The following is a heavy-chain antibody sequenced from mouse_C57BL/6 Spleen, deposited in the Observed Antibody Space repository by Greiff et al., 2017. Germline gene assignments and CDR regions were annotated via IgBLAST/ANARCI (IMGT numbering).Heavy chain of an antibody. D-gene: IGHD1-1*01. CDR1: GYTFTSYW. Sequence: QVQLQQPGAELVKPGASVKLSCKASGYTFTSYWMHWVKQRPGQGLEWIGMIHPNSGSTNYNEKFKSKATLTVDKSSSTAYMQLSSLTSEDSAVYYCARKGGLVTTVVASLDYWGQGTTLTVSS. CDR3: ARKGGLVTTVVASLDY. CDR2: IHPNSGST. J-gene: IGHJ2*01. V-gene: IGHV1-64*01.